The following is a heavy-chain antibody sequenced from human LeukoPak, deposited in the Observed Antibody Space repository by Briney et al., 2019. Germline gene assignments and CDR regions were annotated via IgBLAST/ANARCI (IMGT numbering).Heavy chain of an antibody. CDR1: GYTFTGYY. CDR2: INPNSGGT. CDR3: AFLTGHSSGWYDY. Sequence: ASVKVSCKASGYTFTGYYMHWVRQAPGQGLEWMGWINPNSGGTNYAQKFQGRVTMTRDTSISTAYMELSRLRSDDTAVYYCAFLTGHSSGWYDYWGQGTLVTVSS. J-gene: IGHJ4*02. V-gene: IGHV1-2*02. D-gene: IGHD6-19*01.